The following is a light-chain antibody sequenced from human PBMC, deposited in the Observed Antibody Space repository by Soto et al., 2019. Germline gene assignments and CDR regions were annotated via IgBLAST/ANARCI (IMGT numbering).Light chain of an antibody. J-gene: IGKJ5*01. Sequence: EIVLTQSPATLSLSPGERATLSCRASQSVSSYLAWYQQKPGQAPRLLIYDASNRATGIPARFSGSGSGADFTITTSSLEHEEFAVYYCQQRSNWPPITFGQGTRLEIK. CDR1: QSVSSY. CDR3: QQRSNWPPIT. CDR2: DAS. V-gene: IGKV3-11*01.